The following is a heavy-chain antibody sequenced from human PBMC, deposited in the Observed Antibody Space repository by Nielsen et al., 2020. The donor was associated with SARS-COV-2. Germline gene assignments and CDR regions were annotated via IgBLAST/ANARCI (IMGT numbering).Heavy chain of an antibody. V-gene: IGHV4-31*03. Sequence: SGTLSLTCTVSGGSMKTASYYWSWIRQHPEWGLEWVGYIYHTGSTYYNAALESRVTISADMSENQFSLELTSLTAADTAVYYCARGIRPRHVFDIWGQGTMVTVSS. D-gene: IGHD1-14*01. CDR3: ARGIRPRHVFDI. CDR1: GGSMKTASYY. J-gene: IGHJ3*02. CDR2: IYHTGST.